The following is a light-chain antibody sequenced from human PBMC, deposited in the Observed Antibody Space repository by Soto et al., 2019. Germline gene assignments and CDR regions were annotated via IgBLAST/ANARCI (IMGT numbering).Light chain of an antibody. CDR1: QRISNW. CDR3: QHYNIYSWT. CDR2: KAS. V-gene: IGKV1-5*03. Sequence: DIQMTQSPSTLSASVGDRVTITCRASQRISNWLAWYQQKPGKAPKVLIYKASTLESGVPSRFSGSGSGTEFTLPISSLQPEAEATYYCQHYNIYSWTVGKGTKVEIK. J-gene: IGKJ1*01.